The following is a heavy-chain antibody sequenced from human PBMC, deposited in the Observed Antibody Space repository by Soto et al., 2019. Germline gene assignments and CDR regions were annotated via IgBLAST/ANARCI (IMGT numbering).Heavy chain of an antibody. V-gene: IGHV1-2*02. CDR2: INPNRGDT. D-gene: IGHD4-17*01. J-gene: IGHJ1*01. CDR3: TRGPQQYGDYGEYFHH. Sequence: QVQLVQSGAEVKKPGASVAVSCKASGYTFTGYYLHWVRQAPGQGLEWMGWINPNRGDTDSAQKFQGRVTLTRDTSISTAYMKLSRLRSDDTAIYYCTRGPQQYGDYGEYFHHWGQGTLVTVSS. CDR1: GYTFTGYY.